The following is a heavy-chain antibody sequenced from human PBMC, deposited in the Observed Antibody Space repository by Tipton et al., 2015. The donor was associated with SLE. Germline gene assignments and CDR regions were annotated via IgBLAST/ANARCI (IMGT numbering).Heavy chain of an antibody. CDR1: GGSISSYY. V-gene: IGHV4-59*01. D-gene: IGHD3-3*01. J-gene: IGHJ6*03. Sequence: TLSLTCTVSGGSISSYYWSWIRQPPGKGLEWIGYIHYSGTTNYNPSLKSRVTMSVDTSKNQFSLNLRSVTAADTAMYYCARTYGVWNDDHPTMRSTGMDVWGKGATVTVAS. CDR2: IHYSGTT. CDR3: ARTYGVWNDDHPTMRSTGMDV.